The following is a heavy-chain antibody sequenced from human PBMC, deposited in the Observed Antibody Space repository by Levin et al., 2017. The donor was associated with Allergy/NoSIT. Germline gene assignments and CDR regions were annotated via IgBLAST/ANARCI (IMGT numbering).Heavy chain of an antibody. J-gene: IGHJ6*02. V-gene: IGHV3-21*01. CDR1: GFTFSSYT. D-gene: IGHD6-19*01. Sequence: PGESLKISCAASGFTFSSYTMNWVRQAPGKGLEWVSSISSSSSYIYYADSVKGRFTISRDNAKNSLYLQMNSLRAEDTAVYYCARDMRGIAVNNGMDVWGQGTTVTVSS. CDR3: ARDMRGIAVNNGMDV. CDR2: ISSSSSYI.